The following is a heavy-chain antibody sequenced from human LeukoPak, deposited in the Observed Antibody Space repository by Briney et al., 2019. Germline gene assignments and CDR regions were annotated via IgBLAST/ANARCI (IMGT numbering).Heavy chain of an antibody. CDR3: ATFTQRQYSQH. Sequence: SETLSLTCTVSGGSISSYYWSWIRQPPGKGLEWIGYIYYSGNTNYNPSLKSRVTISVDTSKNQFSLKLTSVTAADTAVYYCATFTQRQYSQHWGQGTLVTVSS. CDR2: IYYSGNT. J-gene: IGHJ1*01. CDR1: GGSISSYY. D-gene: IGHD2-2*01. V-gene: IGHV4-59*01.